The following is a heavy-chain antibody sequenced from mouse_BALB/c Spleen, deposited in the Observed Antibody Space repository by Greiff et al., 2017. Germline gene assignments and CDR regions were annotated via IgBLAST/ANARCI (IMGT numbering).Heavy chain of an antibody. Sequence: VQLQQSGAELVKPGASVKLSCKASGYTFTSYYMYWVKQRPGQGLEWIGEINPSNGGTNFNEKFKSKATLTVDKSSSTAYMQLSSLTSEDSAVYYWLTTVVEYFDYWGQGTTLTVSA. V-gene: IGHV1S81*02. CDR2: INPSNGGT. CDR1: GYTFTSYY. CDR3: LTTVVEYFDY. J-gene: IGHJ2*01. D-gene: IGHD1-1*01.